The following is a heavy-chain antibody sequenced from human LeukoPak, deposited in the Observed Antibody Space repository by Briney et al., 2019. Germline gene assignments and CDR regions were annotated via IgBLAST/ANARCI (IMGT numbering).Heavy chain of an antibody. J-gene: IGHJ4*02. CDR3: ARRLNGMATIDRYFDY. Sequence: PSETLSLTCNVSGGSISDSSYYWVWIRQPPGKGLEWIGNIYYSGSTYYNPSLKSRVTISVDTSKNQFSLKLSSVTAADTAVYYCARRLNGMATIDRYFDYWGQGTLVTVSS. CDR2: IYYSGST. D-gene: IGHD5-24*01. CDR1: GGSISDSSYY. V-gene: IGHV4-39*01.